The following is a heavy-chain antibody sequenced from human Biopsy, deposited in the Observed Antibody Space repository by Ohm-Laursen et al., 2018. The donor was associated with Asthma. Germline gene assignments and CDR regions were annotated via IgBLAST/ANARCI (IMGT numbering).Heavy chain of an antibody. Sequence: SLRLSCAALGFAVSRDHMFWVRQAPGKGLEWVSVIYSGGTSHTADSVRGRFTISRDYSKNTLYLQMHSLRAEDTAVYYCARTFHFWSPYHAEHYQLWGQGTLVTVSS. CDR2: IYSGGTS. D-gene: IGHD3-3*02. CDR3: ARTFHFWSPYHAEHYQL. J-gene: IGHJ1*01. CDR1: GFAVSRDH. V-gene: IGHV3-66*01.